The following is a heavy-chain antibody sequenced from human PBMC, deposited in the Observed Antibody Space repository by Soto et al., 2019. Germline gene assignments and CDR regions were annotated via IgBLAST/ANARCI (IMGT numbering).Heavy chain of an antibody. CDR1: GFTFGDYA. V-gene: IGHV3-49*03. Sequence: HPGGALRLSCTAPGFTFGDYAMSWFRQAPGKGLEWVGFIRSKAYGGTTEYAASVKGRFTISRDDSKSIAYLQMNSLKTEDTAVYYCTSRYDSSVRLTRPPAYWGQGTLVTVSS. D-gene: IGHD3-22*01. J-gene: IGHJ4*02. CDR3: TSRYDSSVRLTRPPAY. CDR2: IRSKAYGGTT.